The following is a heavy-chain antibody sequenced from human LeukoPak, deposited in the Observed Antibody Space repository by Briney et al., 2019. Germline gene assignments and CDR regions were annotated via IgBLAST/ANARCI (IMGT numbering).Heavy chain of an antibody. V-gene: IGHV4-34*01. CDR1: GVSFSGYY. CDR2: INHSGST. D-gene: IGHD5-12*01. Sequence: PSETLSLTCAAYGVSFSGYYWSWIRQPPGKGLEWIGEINHSGSTNYNPSLKSRVTISVDTSKNQFSLKLSSVTAADTAVYYCARARWWLRYFDYWGQGTLVTVSS. J-gene: IGHJ4*02. CDR3: ARARWWLRYFDY.